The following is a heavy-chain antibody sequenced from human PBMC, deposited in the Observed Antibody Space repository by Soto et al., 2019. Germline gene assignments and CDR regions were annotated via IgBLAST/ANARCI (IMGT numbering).Heavy chain of an antibody. D-gene: IGHD3-22*01. Sequence: HPGGSLRLSCAASGFTFSSYGMHWVRQAPGKGLEWVAVISYDGSNKYYADSVKGRFTISRDNSKNTLYLQMNSLRAEDTAVYYCAKDTSIGGDSSGYYYSLMDYWGQGTLVTGLL. CDR1: GFTFSSYG. V-gene: IGHV3-30*18. J-gene: IGHJ4*02. CDR2: ISYDGSNK. CDR3: AKDTSIGGDSSGYYYSLMDY.